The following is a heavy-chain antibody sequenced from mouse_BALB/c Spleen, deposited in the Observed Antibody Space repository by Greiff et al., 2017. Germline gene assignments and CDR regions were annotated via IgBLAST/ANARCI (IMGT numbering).Heavy chain of an antibody. J-gene: IGHJ2*01. D-gene: IGHD1-2*01. CDR3: ARCEFITTATDY. CDR2: ISYDGSN. V-gene: IGHV3-6*02. CDR1: GYSITSGYY. Sequence: DVQLQESGPGLVKPSQSLSLTCSVTGYSITSGYYWNWIRQFPGNKLEWMGYISYDGSNNYNPSLKNRISITRDTSKNQFFLKLNSVTTEDTATYYCARCEFITTATDYWGQGTTLTVSS.